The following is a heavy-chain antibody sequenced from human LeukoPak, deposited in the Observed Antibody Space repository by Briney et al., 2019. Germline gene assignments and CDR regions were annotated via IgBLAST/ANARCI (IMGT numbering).Heavy chain of an antibody. Sequence: ASVKVSCKASGYTFTGYYMHWVRQAPGQGLEWMGWINPNSGGSNYAQKFQGRVTMTRDTSISTAYMELSRLRSDDTAVYYCASHPLRYFDWLVYWGQGTLVTVSS. J-gene: IGHJ4*02. V-gene: IGHV1-2*02. CDR2: INPNSGGS. D-gene: IGHD3-9*01. CDR3: ASHPLRYFDWLVY. CDR1: GYTFTGYY.